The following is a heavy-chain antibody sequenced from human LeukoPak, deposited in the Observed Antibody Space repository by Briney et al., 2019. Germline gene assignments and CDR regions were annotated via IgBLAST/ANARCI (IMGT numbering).Heavy chain of an antibody. J-gene: IGHJ4*02. CDR2: ISAYNGNT. V-gene: IGHV1-18*01. CDR1: GYTFTSYG. CDR3: ARAGDSSGYYTHYFDY. Sequence: ASVKVSCKASGYTFTSYGISWVRQAPGQGLEWMGWISAYNGNTSYAQKLQGRVTMTTDTSTSTAYMELRSLRSDDTAVYYCARAGDSSGYYTHYFDYWGQGTLVTVSS. D-gene: IGHD3-22*01.